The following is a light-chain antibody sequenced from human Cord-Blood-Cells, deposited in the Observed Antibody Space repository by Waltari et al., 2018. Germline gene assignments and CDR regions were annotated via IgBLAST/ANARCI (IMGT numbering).Light chain of an antibody. V-gene: IGLV2-8*01. CDR2: EVS. CDR3: SSYAGSNNLV. CDR1: SSDVGGYHY. Sequence: QSALTPPPSASGSPGPSVTISCPGTSSDVGGYHYVSWYQQHPGKAPKLMIYEVSKRPSGVPDRFSGSKSGNTASLTVSGLQAEDEADYYCSSYAGSNNLVFGGGTKLTVL. J-gene: IGLJ2*01.